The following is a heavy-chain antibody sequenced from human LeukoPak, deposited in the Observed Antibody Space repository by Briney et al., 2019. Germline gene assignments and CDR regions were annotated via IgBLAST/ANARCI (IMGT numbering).Heavy chain of an antibody. CDR3: ARGYCTNGVCCTGYGMDV. CDR2: IGTAGDT. J-gene: IGHJ6*02. Sequence: GGSLRLSCAASGFTFSSYDMHWVRQATGKGLEWVSAIGTAGDTYYPGSVKGRFTISRENAKNSLYLQMNSLGAGDTAVYYCARGYCTNGVCCTGYGMDVWGQGTTVTVSS. D-gene: IGHD2-8*01. V-gene: IGHV3-13*01. CDR1: GFTFSSYD.